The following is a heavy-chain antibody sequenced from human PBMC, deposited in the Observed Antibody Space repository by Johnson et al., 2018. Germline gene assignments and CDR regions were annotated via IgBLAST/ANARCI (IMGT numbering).Heavy chain of an antibody. CDR2: ISSSSSNI. Sequence: VQLVEAGGGLVQPGGSLRLSCAASGFTFSSYSMNWVRQATGKGLEWLSYISSSSSNIYYADSVKGRFTISRDNAKNSLYLQMNSLRDEDTAVYYCAREYSSSSGRLFDIWGQGTMVTVS. D-gene: IGHD6-6*01. CDR3: AREYSSSSGRLFDI. J-gene: IGHJ3*02. V-gene: IGHV3-48*02. CDR1: GFTFSSYS.